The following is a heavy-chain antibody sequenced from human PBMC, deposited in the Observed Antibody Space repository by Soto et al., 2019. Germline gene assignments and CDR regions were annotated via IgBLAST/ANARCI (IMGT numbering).Heavy chain of an antibody. V-gene: IGHV3-33*01. Sequence: GGSLILSCAASGFTFSSYGMHWVRQAPGKGLEWVAVIWYDGSNRYYADSVKGRFTISRDNSKNTLYLQMNSLRAEDTAVYYCARSGSGWQYNWFDPWGQGTLVTVSS. CDR1: GFTFSSYG. CDR2: IWYDGSNR. D-gene: IGHD6-19*01. CDR3: ARSGSGWQYNWFDP. J-gene: IGHJ5*02.